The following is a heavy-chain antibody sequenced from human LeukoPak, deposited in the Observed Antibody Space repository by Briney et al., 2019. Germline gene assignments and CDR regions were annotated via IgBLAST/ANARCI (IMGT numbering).Heavy chain of an antibody. CDR3: AKDLDYSSGWYSDYYGMDV. CDR2: ISYDGSNK. V-gene: IGHV3-30*18. D-gene: IGHD6-19*01. CDR1: GFTFSDAW. J-gene: IGHJ6*02. Sequence: GGSLRLSCAASGFTFSDAWMSWVRQAPGKGLEWVAVISYDGSNKYYADSVKGRFTISRDNSKNTLYLQMNSLRAEDTAVYYCAKDLDYSSGWYSDYYGMDVWGQGTTVTVSS.